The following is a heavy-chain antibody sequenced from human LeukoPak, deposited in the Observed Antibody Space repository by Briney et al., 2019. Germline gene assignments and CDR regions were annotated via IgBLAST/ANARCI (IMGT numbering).Heavy chain of an antibody. CDR2: IYYSGST. Sequence: PSETLSLTCAVSGGSINSGSYSWGWIRQPPGKGLEWIGYIYYSGSTYYNPSLKSRVTISVDRSKNQFSLKVTSVTAADTAVYYCARYSSTWPYWYFDLWGRGTLVTVSS. CDR3: ARYSSTWPYWYFDL. V-gene: IGHV4-30-2*01. D-gene: IGHD6-13*01. CDR1: GGSINSGSYS. J-gene: IGHJ2*01.